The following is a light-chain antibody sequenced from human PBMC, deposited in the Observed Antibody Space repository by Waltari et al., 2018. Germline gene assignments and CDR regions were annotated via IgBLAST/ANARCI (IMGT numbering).Light chain of an antibody. J-gene: IGKJ1*01. Sequence: TQLTQSPSTLSPSVGDRVTITCRARQGISNFLAWYQQKPGKAPEVLIFAASTLRTGVPSRFSGRGSGTDFTLTISSLQPEDFATYFCQQLDTYPRTFGQGTKVEIK. V-gene: IGKV1-9*01. CDR2: AAS. CDR1: QGISNF. CDR3: QQLDTYPRT.